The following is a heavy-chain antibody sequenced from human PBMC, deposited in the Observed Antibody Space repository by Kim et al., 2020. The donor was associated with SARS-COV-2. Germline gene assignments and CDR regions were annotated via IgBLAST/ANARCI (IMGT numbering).Heavy chain of an antibody. CDR2: IIPMFDTA. CDR1: GGTFNSYA. V-gene: IGHV1-69*05. CDR3: ARDVSGLAGFRHVFDI. D-gene: IGHD3-16*01. J-gene: IGHJ3*02. Sequence: SVKVSCKVSGGTFNSYAINWLRQAPGQGLEWMGRIIPMFDTAKYSQKYQDRASIITDAPTTTAFMELRSLTFEDTAVYYCARDVSGLAGFRHVFDIWGQGTKVIVSS.